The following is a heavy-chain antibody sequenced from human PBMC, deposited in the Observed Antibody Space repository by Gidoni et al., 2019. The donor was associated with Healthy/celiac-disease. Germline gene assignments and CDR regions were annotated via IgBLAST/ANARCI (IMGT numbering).Heavy chain of an antibody. Sequence: QVQLVASGGGLVKPAGSLRLSCSASAFTFSHSYLSWIRQAPGKGLEWVSYISSSGSTIYYAESVKGRFTISRDNAKNSLYLQMNSLRAEDTAVYYCARDGVVPAAIPPYYYMDVWGKGTTVTVSS. V-gene: IGHV3-11*01. D-gene: IGHD2-2*01. CDR3: ARDGVVPAAIPPYYYMDV. CDR1: AFTFSHSY. J-gene: IGHJ6*03. CDR2: ISSSGSTI.